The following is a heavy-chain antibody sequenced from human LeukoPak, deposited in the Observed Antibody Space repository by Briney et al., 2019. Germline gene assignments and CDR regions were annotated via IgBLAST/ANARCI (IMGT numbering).Heavy chain of an antibody. V-gene: IGHV1-18*04. J-gene: IGHJ4*02. CDR1: GYTFTGYY. CDR3: ARGGDKWELPSY. Sequence: ASVNVSCKASGYTFTGYYMHWVRQAPGQGLEWMGWISAYNGNTNYAQKLQGRVTMTTDTSTSTAYMELRSLRSDDTAVYYCARGGDKWELPSYWGQGTLVTVSS. D-gene: IGHD1-26*01. CDR2: ISAYNGNT.